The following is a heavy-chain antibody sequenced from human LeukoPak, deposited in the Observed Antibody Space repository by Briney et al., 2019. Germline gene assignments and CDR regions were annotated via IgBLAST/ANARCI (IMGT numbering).Heavy chain of an antibody. J-gene: IGHJ4*02. D-gene: IGHD5-24*01. CDR3: AMSVEMAAIPSFDY. Sequence: APVTVSCKTSGYIFTTHYIHWMRQAPGQRLEWLGRVNTDNTKSEYSQKFQGRVIITRDTSASTAYMEMSGLRSEDTAMYYCAMSVEMAAIPSFDYWGRGTLVTVSS. CDR1: GYIFTTHY. V-gene: IGHV1-3*04. CDR2: VNTDNTKS.